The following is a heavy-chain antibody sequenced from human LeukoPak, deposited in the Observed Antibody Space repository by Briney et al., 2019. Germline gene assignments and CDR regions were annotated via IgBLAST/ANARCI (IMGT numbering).Heavy chain of an antibody. CDR2: IYYSGST. CDR3: ARARALVHDYGDYQGIWYFDY. Sequence: PSETLSLTCTVSGGSISSGDYYWSWIRQPPGKGLEWIGYIYYSGSTYYNPSLKSRVTISVDTSKNQFSLKLSSVTAADTAVYYCARARALVHDYGDYQGIWYFDYWGQGTLVTVSS. J-gene: IGHJ4*02. V-gene: IGHV4-30-4*01. CDR1: GGSISSGDYY. D-gene: IGHD4-17*01.